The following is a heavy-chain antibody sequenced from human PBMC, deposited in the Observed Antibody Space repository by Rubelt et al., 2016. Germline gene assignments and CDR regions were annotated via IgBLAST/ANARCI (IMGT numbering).Heavy chain of an antibody. CDR3: GRVNNVGGSYYGFDF. CDR1: RYTFTNYY. Sequence: QVQLVQSGAEVKKPGASVRISCKSFRYTFTNYYIHWVRQTPGQGLEWRGLINPSGGSTLSPKKFQGRATKTTDTIYMELSGLRSDDTAVYDWGRVNNVGGSYYGFDFWGQGTTVSVSS. CDR2: INPSGGST. J-gene: IGHJ3*01. V-gene: IGHV1-46*01. D-gene: IGHD2-15*01.